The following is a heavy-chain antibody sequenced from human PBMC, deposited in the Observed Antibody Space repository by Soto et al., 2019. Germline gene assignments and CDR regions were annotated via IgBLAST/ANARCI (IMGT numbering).Heavy chain of an antibody. CDR3: GRGIYFYYFYY. V-gene: IGHV4-59*01. CDR1: GGSISSYY. CDR2: IYYSGST. Sequence: SETLSLTCTVSGGSISSYYWSWIRLPPGKGLEWIGYIYYSGSTNYNPFLKSRVTMSVDMSKNQFSLTLSSVTAAETAVYFCGRGIYFYYFYYWGQXTLVTVSS. J-gene: IGHJ4*01. D-gene: IGHD3-3*01.